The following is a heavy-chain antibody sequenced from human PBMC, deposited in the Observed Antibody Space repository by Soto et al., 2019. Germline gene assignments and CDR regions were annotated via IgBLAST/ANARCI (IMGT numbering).Heavy chain of an antibody. CDR2: IWYDGSNK. CDR1: GFTFSSYV. J-gene: IGHJ6*02. D-gene: IGHD6-13*01. CDR3: AREGTAAAGSWAADYYYYGMDV. V-gene: IGHV3-33*01. Sequence: AGGSLRLSCAASGFTFSSYVMHWVRQAPGKGLGWVAVIWYDGSNKYYADSVKGRFTISRDNSKNTLYLQMNSLRAEDTAVYYCAREGTAAAGSWAADYYYYGMDVWGQGTTVTVSS.